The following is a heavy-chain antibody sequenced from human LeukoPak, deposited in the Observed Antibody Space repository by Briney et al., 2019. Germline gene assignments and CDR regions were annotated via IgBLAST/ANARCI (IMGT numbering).Heavy chain of an antibody. J-gene: IGHJ4*02. CDR3: ARRTPGPGIAVAGSFDS. D-gene: IGHD6-19*01. CDR2: VYYRGGA. Sequence: SETLSLICTVSPGPISSYYWSWIRQTPGKGLEWIGSVYYRGGAKYNPSLKSRVTITEDTSKNRLSLRPTSVTAADTAVYYCARRTPGPGIAVAGSFDSWGQGTLVTVSS. V-gene: IGHV4-59*08. CDR1: PGPISSYY.